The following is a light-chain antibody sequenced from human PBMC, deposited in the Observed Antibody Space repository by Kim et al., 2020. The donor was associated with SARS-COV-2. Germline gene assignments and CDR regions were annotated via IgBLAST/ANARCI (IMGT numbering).Light chain of an antibody. Sequence: GRKVTISCSQSTSNIGNNYVSWYQQLPGTAPKLLIYDNNQRPSGIPDRFSGSKSGTSATLGITGLQTGDEADYYCGTWDSSLSAVVFGGGTQLTVL. CDR1: TSNIGNNY. J-gene: IGLJ2*01. CDR3: GTWDSSLSAVV. CDR2: DNN. V-gene: IGLV1-51*01.